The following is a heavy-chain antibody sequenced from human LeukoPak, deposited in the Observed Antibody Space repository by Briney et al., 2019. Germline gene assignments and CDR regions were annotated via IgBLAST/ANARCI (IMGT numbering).Heavy chain of an antibody. J-gene: IGHJ4*02. V-gene: IGHV4-39*07. CDR1: GGSISSSSYY. CDR2: IYYSGST. CDR3: ARAISTAVSFDY. D-gene: IGHD5-18*01. Sequence: PSETLSLTCTVSGGSISSSSYYWGWIRQPPGKGLEWIGSIYYSGSTYYNPSLKSRVTISVDTSKNQFSLKLNSVTAADTAVYYCARAISTAVSFDYWGQGTLVTVSS.